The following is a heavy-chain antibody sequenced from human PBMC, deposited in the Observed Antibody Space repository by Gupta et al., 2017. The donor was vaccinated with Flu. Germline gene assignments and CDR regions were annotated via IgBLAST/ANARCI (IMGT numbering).Heavy chain of an antibody. CDR3: AGVLWPMKVGGTYGSHEH. V-gene: IGHV4-34*12. J-gene: IGHJ4*02. CDR2: IIPGGGA. Sequence: QVQLLQWCAGLLKPSETLSLTCAVSGSSFGGYYWRWIRQRPGKGLEGIGEIIPGGGANYNPSLRGGVTLSTDMSKSHFSLKLRSVTAADTAVYYCAGVLWPMKVGGTYGSHEHWGQGTLVTVSS. CDR1: GSSFGGYY. D-gene: IGHD3-22*01.